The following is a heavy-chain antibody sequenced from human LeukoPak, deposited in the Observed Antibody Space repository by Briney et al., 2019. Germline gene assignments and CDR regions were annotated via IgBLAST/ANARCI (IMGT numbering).Heavy chain of an antibody. Sequence: GGSLRLSCAASGFTFSSYSMNWVRQAPGKGLEWVSSISSSSSSIYYADSVKGRFTISRDNSKNTLYLQMNSLRAEDTAVYYCARPGKSDKVRGPQGVGFYYFDYWGQGTLVTVSS. CDR1: GFTFSSYS. J-gene: IGHJ4*02. V-gene: IGHV3-21*01. CDR3: ARPGKSDKVRGPQGVGFYYFDY. CDR2: ISSSSSSI. D-gene: IGHD3-10*01.